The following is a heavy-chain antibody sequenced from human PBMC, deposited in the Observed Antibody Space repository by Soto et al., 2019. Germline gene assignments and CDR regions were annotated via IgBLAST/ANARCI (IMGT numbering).Heavy chain of an antibody. D-gene: IGHD6-6*01. V-gene: IGHV5-51*01. CDR1: GYSFTSYW. Sequence: PGESLKISCKGSGYSFTSYWIGWVRQMPGKGLEWMGIIYPGDSDTRYSPSFQGQVTISADKSISTAYLQWSSLKASDTAIYYCAKKYSTALYYFDYWGQGTLVTVSS. CDR2: IYPGDSDT. CDR3: AKKYSTALYYFDY. J-gene: IGHJ4*02.